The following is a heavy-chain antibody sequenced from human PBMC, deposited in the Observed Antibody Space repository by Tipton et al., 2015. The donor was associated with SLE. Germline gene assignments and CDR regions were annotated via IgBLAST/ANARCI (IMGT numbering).Heavy chain of an antibody. Sequence: TLSLTCTVSGGSTSSHYWSWIRQPPGKGLEWIGYVYHDGSTDYNPSLKSRVTISVDTSKNQFSLKLNSVTAAGTAVYYCARDPNGVRTGTYSFYYYGMDVWGQGTTVTVSS. CDR1: GGSTSSHY. CDR2: VYHDGST. CDR3: ARDPNGVRTGTYSFYYYGMDV. V-gene: IGHV4-59*11. D-gene: IGHD2-8*01. J-gene: IGHJ6*02.